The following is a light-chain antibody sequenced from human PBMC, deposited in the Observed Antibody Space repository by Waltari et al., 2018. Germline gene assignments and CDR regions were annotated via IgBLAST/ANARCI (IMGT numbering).Light chain of an antibody. Sequence: QSALTQPASVSGSPGQSITISCTGTSSDVGRYNLVSWYQQHPGKAPKLMIFEVPKLPSGVSKRFSGSTSGNTASRTISGLQAKEEADDYVGSYAGSATPYVCGTGTKVTV. CDR3: GSYAGSATPYV. V-gene: IGLV2-23*02. CDR1: SSDVGRYNL. J-gene: IGLJ1*01. CDR2: EVP.